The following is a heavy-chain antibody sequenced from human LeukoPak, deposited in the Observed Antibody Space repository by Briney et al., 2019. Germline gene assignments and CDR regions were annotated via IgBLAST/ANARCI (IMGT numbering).Heavy chain of an antibody. V-gene: IGHV1-46*01. D-gene: IGHD6-6*01. CDR3: ARGRYSSSSPHFDY. J-gene: IGHJ4*02. Sequence: ASVKVSCKASGYTFTTYYMHWVRQAPGQGLEWMGVINPSGGGTTYSQNFQGRVTMTRDTSTSTVYMELSSLRSEDTAVYYCARGRYSSSSPHFDYWGQGTLVTVSS. CDR2: INPSGGGT. CDR1: GYTFTTYY.